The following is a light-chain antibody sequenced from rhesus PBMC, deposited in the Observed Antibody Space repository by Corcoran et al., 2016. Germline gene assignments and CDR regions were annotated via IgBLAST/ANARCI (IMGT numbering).Light chain of an antibody. CDR2: EAS. Sequence: DIQMTQSPSSLSASVGDRVTITCRASQGINNALAWYQQKPGETPKLLIYEASSLQSGIPYRVSGSGSGTDFTLTISSLQPEDFATYYCQHYYSIPLTFGGGTKVEIK. CDR3: QHYYSIPLT. J-gene: IGKJ4*01. V-gene: IGKV1-33*02. CDR1: QGINNA.